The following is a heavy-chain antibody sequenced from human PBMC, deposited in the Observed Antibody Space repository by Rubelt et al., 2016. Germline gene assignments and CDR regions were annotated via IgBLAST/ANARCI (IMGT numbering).Heavy chain of an antibody. J-gene: IGHJ4*02. D-gene: IGHD6-19*01. CDR1: GGSISSSSYY. CDR3: ARAYSSGWYGYFDY. Sequence: QLQLQESGPGLVKPSEALSLTCTVSGGSISSSSYYWGWIRQPPGKGLEWIGSIYYSGSTYYNPSLRGRVTISVDRSKNQFSLKLSSVTAADTAVYYCARAYSSGWYGYFDYWGQGTLVTVSS. CDR2: IYYSGST. V-gene: IGHV4-39*01.